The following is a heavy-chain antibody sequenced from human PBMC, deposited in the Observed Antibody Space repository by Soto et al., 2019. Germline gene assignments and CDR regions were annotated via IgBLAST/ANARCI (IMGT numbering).Heavy chain of an antibody. Sequence: SVKVSCEGYGGTFSSYAISWVRQAPGQGLEWMGGIIPIFGTANYAQKFQGRVTITADESTSTAYMELSSLRSEDTAVYYCARGDYDYALDVWGQGSTVTVSS. CDR2: IIPIFGTA. CDR3: ARGDYDYALDV. CDR1: GGTFSSYA. D-gene: IGHD3-16*01. V-gene: IGHV1-69*13. J-gene: IGHJ6*02.